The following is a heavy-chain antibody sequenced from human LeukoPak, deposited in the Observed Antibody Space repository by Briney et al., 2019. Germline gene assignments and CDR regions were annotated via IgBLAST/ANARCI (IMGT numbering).Heavy chain of an antibody. CDR2: IWPSGST. CDR1: GGSVSSDY. Sequence: SGTLSLTCTVSGGSVSSDYWSWIRQSPGQGLEWIGYIWPSGSTNYNPSLSGRVAISLDKSRNHFTLMVTAVTAADTAFYYCARKGPEHLPTYFDHWGRGILVTVSS. CDR3: ARKGPEHLPTYFDH. V-gene: IGHV4-4*08. D-gene: IGHD2-21*01. J-gene: IGHJ4*02.